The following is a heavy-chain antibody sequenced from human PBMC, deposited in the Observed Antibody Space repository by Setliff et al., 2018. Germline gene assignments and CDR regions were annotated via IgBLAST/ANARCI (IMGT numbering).Heavy chain of an antibody. Sequence: HPGGSLRLSCAASGFTFSTYRMHWVRQAPGKGLEWVAAIWADGGDKYHADSVKGRFTISRDNSKNTLYLQMNSLRPEDTAVYYCARTCSGSGCYAGLESWGQGTPVTVSS. V-gene: IGHV3-33*08. CDR2: IWADGGDK. CDR3: ARTCSGSGCYAGLES. J-gene: IGHJ4*02. CDR1: GFTFSTYR. D-gene: IGHD2-15*01.